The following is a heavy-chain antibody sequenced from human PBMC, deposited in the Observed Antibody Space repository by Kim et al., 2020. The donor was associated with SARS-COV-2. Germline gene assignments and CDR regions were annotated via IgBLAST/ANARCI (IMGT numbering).Heavy chain of an antibody. D-gene: IGHD3-16*01. CDR2: ITKSSTTI. CDR1: GFTFSAYD. CDR3: VRDRMGGAFDI. J-gene: IGHJ3*02. Sequence: GGSLRFSCATSGFTFSAYDMNWVRQAPGKGLEWLSFITKSSTTIYYADSVKGRFTTSRDNAKNSLHLQMNSLKDEDTAVYHCVRDRMGGAFDIWGQGTL. V-gene: IGHV3-48*02.